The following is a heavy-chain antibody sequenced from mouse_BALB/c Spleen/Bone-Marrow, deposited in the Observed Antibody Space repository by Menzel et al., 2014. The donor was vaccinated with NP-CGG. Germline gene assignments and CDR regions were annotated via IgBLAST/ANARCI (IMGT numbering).Heavy chain of an antibody. CDR2: ISTYYGDV. V-gene: IGHV1S137*01. J-gene: IGHJ2*01. D-gene: IGHD3-1*01. Sequence: VQLQQPGAEVVRPGFSVKISCKGSGYTFTDYAMHWVKQSHAKSLEWIGVISTYYGDVNYSQKFKGNATMTVDKSSSTAYMELARLTSEDSAIYYCARLTQGFYYFDYWGQGTTLTVSS. CDR1: GYTFTDYA. CDR3: ARLTQGFYYFDY.